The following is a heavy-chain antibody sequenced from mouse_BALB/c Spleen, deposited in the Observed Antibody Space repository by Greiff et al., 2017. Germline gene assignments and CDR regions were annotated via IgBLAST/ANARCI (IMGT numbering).Heavy chain of an antibody. CDR1: GFNIKDTY. V-gene: IGHV14-3*02. J-gene: IGHJ4*01. Sequence: EVQRVESGAELVKPGASVKLSCTASGFNIKDTYMHWVKQRPEQGLEWIGRIDPANGNTKYDPKFQGKATITADTSSNTAYLQLSSLTSEDTAVYYCARLGRRAMDYWGQGTSVTVSS. CDR3: ARLGRRAMDY. CDR2: IDPANGNT. D-gene: IGHD4-1*01.